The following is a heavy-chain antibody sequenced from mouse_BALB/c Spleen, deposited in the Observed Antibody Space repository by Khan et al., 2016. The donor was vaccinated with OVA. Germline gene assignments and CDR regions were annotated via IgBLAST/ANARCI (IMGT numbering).Heavy chain of an antibody. V-gene: IGHV2-9*02. CDR2: IWAGGST. CDR1: GFPLTSYG. CDR3: ARIYYGNSLYFDV. Sequence: QVQLKQSGPGLVAPSQSLSITCTVSGFPLTSYGVHWVRQPPGKGLEWLGVIWAGGSTNYNSALMSRLSISKDNSKSQVFLQMNSLQTEDTAMYYCARIYYGNSLYFDVWGAGTTVTVSS. J-gene: IGHJ1*01. D-gene: IGHD2-1*01.